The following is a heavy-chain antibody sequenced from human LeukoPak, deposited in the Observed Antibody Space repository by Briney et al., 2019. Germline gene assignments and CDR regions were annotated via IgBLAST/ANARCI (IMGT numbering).Heavy chain of an antibody. CDR1: GGSMSSYY. CDR2: NYYSGRT. J-gene: IGHJ4*02. CDR3: ARGARAGYNLERFDY. D-gene: IGHD5-24*01. Sequence: SETLSLTCTVSGGSMSSYYWSWIRHPPGKGLEGIGYNYYSGRTKYNPALKSRVTIPVDQSKDQLSLKLSSVTAADTAVYYCARGARAGYNLERFDYWGQGALVTVSS. V-gene: IGHV4-59*08.